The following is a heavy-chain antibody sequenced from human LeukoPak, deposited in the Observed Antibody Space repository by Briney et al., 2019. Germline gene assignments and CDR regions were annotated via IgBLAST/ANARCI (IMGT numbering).Heavy chain of an antibody. CDR3: ARAYSSGSPFDY. V-gene: IGHV3-21*01. D-gene: IGHD6-19*01. CDR2: ITSTSVST. J-gene: IGHJ4*02. Sequence: PGGSLRLSCAASAFTFNSYSMSWVRQAPGKGLEWVSSITSTSVSTYYADSVKGRFTISRDNAKNSLYLQMNSLRAEDTAVYYCARAYSSGSPFDYWGQGTLVTVSS. CDR1: AFTFNSYS.